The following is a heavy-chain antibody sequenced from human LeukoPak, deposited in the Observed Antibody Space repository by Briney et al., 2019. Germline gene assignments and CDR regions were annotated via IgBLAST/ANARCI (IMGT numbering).Heavy chain of an antibody. D-gene: IGHD2-2*01. J-gene: IGHJ3*02. CDR3: ARDYCSSTSCNTFDI. CDR2: IYYSGST. V-gene: IGHV4-61*01. Sequence: SETLSLTCTVSGGSVSSGSYYWSWIRQPPGKGLEWIGYIYYSGSTNYNPSLKSRVTISVDTSKNQFSLKLSSVTAADTAVYYCARDYCSSTSCNTFDIWGQGAMVTVSS. CDR1: GGSVSSGSYY.